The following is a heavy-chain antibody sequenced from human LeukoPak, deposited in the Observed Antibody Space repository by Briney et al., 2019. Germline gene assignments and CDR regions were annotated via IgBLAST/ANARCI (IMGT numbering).Heavy chain of an antibody. J-gene: IGHJ4*02. V-gene: IGHV4-59*01. CDR1: GGSIRSYY. Sequence: SETLSLTCTVPGGSIRSYYWSWIRQPPGKGLEWIGYIYYSGSTNYNPSLKSRVTISVDTSKNQFSLKLSSVTAADTAVYYCARGYADYGDWGQGTLVTVSS. CDR3: ARGYADYGD. CDR2: IYYSGST. D-gene: IGHD4-17*01.